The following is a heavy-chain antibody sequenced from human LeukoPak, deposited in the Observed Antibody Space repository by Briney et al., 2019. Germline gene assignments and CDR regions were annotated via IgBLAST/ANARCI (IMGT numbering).Heavy chain of an antibody. CDR1: GYTFTSYD. J-gene: IGHJ3*02. CDR3: ARAWVISRLGDAFDI. D-gene: IGHD7-27*01. V-gene: IGHV1-8*01. CDR2: VNPNTGTT. Sequence: GASVKVSCKASGYTFTSYDINWVRQATGQGLEWMGWVNPNTGTTGYAQKFQGRVTMTRNTSISTAYMELSSLRSEDTAVYYCARAWVISRLGDAFDIWGQGTMVTVSS.